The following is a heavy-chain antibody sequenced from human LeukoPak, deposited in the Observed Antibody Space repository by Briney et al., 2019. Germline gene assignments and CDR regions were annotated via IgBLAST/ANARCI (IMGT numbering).Heavy chain of an antibody. CDR1: GGSFSGYY. V-gene: IGHV4-34*01. CDR3: VRGTNVLPANY. D-gene: IGHD2-2*01. CDR2: INHSGST. J-gene: IGHJ4*02. Sequence: KPSETLSLTCAVYGGSFSGYYWSWIRQPPGKGLEWIGEINHSGSTNYNPSLKSRVTISDTSKNQFSLKLSSVPAADTAVYYCVRGTNVLPANYWGREPRVPVPS.